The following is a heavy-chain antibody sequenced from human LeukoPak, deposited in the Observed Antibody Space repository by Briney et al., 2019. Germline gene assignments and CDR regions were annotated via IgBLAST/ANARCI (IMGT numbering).Heavy chain of an antibody. CDR2: ISGSGGST. J-gene: IGHJ3*02. V-gene: IGHV3-23*01. Sequence: GGSLRLSCAASGFTFSSYGMSWVRQAPGKGLEWVSAISGSGGSTYYADSVKGRFTISRDNSKNTLYLQMNSLRAEDTAVYYCAKSGDYYDSSGYYDDAFDIWGQGTMVTVSS. CDR3: AKSGDYYDSSGYYDDAFDI. D-gene: IGHD3-22*01. CDR1: GFTFSSYG.